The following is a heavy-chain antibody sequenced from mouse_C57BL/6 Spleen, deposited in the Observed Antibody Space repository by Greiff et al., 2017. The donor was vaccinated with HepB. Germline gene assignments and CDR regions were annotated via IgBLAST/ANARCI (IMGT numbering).Heavy chain of an antibody. D-gene: IGHD2-3*01. V-gene: IGHV1-15*01. CDR2: IDPETGGT. J-gene: IGHJ1*03. Sequence: VQLQQSGAELVRPGASVTLSCKASGYTFTDYEMHWVKQTPVHGLEWIGAIDPETGGTAYNQKCKGKAILTADKSSSTAYMELRSLTSEDSAVYYWTLWLLPLRWYFDVWGTGTTVTVSS. CDR1: GYTFTDYE. CDR3: TLWLLPLRWYFDV.